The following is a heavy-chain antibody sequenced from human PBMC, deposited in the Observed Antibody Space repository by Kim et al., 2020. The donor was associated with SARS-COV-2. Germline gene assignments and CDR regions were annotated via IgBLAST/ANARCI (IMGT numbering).Heavy chain of an antibody. J-gene: IGHJ6*02. Sequence: GGSLRLSCAASGFTFSNYGMSWVRQIPGKGLEWVSGISGGGGSIDYADSVKGRFTISRDNSKNTLYLQMSSLRAEDTAVYYCAKALQLINIVRGVITPEAYYYYGMDVWGQGTTVTASS. V-gene: IGHV3-23*01. D-gene: IGHD3-10*01. CDR2: ISGGGGSI. CDR1: GFTFSNYG. CDR3: AKALQLINIVRGVITPEAYYYYGMDV.